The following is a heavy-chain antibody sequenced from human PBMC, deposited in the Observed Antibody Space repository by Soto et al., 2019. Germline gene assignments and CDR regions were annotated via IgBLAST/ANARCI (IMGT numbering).Heavy chain of an antibody. CDR2: INHSGGT. CDR3: ARGEIVVVPAANSYYYYMDV. Sequence: PSETLSLTCAPDGQSFTDYYWTGISYPPGKGLEWIGEINHSGGTNYNPSLKSRVTISVDTSKNQFSLKLSSVTAADTAIYYCARGEIVVVPAANSYYYYMDVWGKGTTVS. J-gene: IGHJ6*03. D-gene: IGHD2-2*01. CDR1: GQSFTDYY. V-gene: IGHV4-34*01.